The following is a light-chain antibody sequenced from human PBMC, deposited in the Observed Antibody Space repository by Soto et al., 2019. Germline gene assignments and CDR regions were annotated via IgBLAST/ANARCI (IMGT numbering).Light chain of an antibody. CDR1: SSDVGGYNY. CDR3: SSYTSSSTYV. Sequence: QSVLPQPASVSGSPGQSITISCTGTSSDVGGYNYVSWYQQHPGKAPKLMIYDVSNRPSGVSNRFSGSKSGNTASLTISGLQAEDEADYYCSSYTSSSTYVFATGTKVTVL. V-gene: IGLV2-14*01. J-gene: IGLJ1*01. CDR2: DVS.